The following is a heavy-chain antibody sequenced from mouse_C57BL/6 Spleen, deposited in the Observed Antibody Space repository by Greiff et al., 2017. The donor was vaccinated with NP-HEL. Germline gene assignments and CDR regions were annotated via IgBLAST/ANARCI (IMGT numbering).Heavy chain of an antibody. J-gene: IGHJ3*01. CDR3: ASGKGDWFAY. V-gene: IGHV1-69*01. D-gene: IGHD2-1*01. CDR2: IDPSDSYT. CDR1: GYTFTSYW. Sequence: QVQLQQPGAELVMPGASVKLSCKASGYTFTSYWMHWVKQRPGQGLEWIGEIDPSDSYTNYNQKFKGKSTLTVDRSSSTAYMQLSSLTSEDSAVYYCASGKGDWFAYWGQGTLVTVSA.